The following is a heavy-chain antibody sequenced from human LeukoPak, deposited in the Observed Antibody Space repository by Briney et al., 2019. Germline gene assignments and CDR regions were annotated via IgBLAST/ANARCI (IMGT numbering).Heavy chain of an antibody. CDR1: GYTFTGYY. CDR3: ARWDSSGYYRGYYYYGMDV. CDR2: INPNNGGT. V-gene: IGHV1-2*02. J-gene: IGHJ6*02. Sequence: ASVKVSCKASGYTFTGYYMHWLRQAPGQGLEWMGWINPNNGGTNYAQNFQGRVTMTRDTSISTAYMELSSLRSDDAARYYCARWDSSGYYRGYYYYGMDVWGQGTTVTVSS. D-gene: IGHD6-19*01.